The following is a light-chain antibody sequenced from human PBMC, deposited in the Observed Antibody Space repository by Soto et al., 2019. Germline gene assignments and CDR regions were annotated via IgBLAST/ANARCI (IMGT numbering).Light chain of an antibody. Sequence: QSVLTQPPSASGTPGQRVTISCSGSSSNIGTNYVYWYQQLSGDPKLLIYGGNNRPSGVPDRFSGSRSGTSASLDITGLQAEDEAAYFCQSYDMSLNNYVFGTGTKVTVL. V-gene: IGLV1-40*01. J-gene: IGLJ1*01. CDR2: GGN. CDR3: QSYDMSLNNYV. CDR1: SSNIGTNY.